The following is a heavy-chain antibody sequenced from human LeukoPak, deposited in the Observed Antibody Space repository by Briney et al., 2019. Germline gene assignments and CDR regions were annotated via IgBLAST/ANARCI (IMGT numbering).Heavy chain of an antibody. J-gene: IGHJ2*01. Sequence: ASVKVSCKASGYTFTSYYMHWVRQAPGQGLEWMGIINPSGGSTSYAQKFQGRVTMTRDTSTSTVYMELSSLRSEDTAVYYCARLYYCDSGGYLDFDLWGRGTLVTVSS. CDR2: INPSGGST. CDR1: GYTFTSYY. CDR3: ARLYYCDSGGYLDFDL. D-gene: IGHD3-22*01. V-gene: IGHV1-46*01.